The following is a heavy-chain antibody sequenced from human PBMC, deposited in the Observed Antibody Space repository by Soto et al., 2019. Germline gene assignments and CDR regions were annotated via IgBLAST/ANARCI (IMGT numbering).Heavy chain of an antibody. CDR3: AHHPYYGLGSYSFDY. CDR1: GFSLTTSGVD. Sequence: QITLKESGPTRVRPTQTLTLTCTLSGFSLTTSGVDVGWIRQPPGKALEWLAVIYWDDDKRYSSSLKSRLTITKDTSKNQVVLTMTNMDPVDTATYYCAHHPYYGLGSYSFDYWGQGTLVTVSS. V-gene: IGHV2-5*02. J-gene: IGHJ4*02. CDR2: IYWDDDK. D-gene: IGHD3-10*01.